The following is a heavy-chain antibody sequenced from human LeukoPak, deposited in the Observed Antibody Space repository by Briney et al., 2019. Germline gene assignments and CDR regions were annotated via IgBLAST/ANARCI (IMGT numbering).Heavy chain of an antibody. J-gene: IGHJ4*02. V-gene: IGHV4-59*01. D-gene: IGHD1-26*01. CDR2: IYYSGST. CDR1: GGSISSYY. CDR3: AASPGSYYGYYFDY. Sequence: SETLSLTCTVSGGSISSYYWSWIRQPPGKGLEWIGYIYYSGSTNYNPSLKSRVTISVDTSKNQFSLKLSSVTAADTAVYYCAASPGSYYGYYFDYWGQGTLVTVSS.